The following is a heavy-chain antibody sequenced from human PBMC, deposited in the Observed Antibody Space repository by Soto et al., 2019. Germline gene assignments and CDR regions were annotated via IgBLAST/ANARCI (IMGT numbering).Heavy chain of an antibody. CDR3: ARYQWNPGAFDH. CDR2: VNHRGSS. Sequence: QVQLQQWGAGLLKPSETLSLTCAVYGGSLSDYNWNWLRQPPGKGLEWIGAVNHRGSSSYNPSLKSRVDISVDTAMTQFSLKLRSVTAADTAVYYCARYQWNPGAFDHWGPGTQVIVSS. CDR1: GGSLSDYN. V-gene: IGHV4-34*01. J-gene: IGHJ5*02. D-gene: IGHD1-20*01.